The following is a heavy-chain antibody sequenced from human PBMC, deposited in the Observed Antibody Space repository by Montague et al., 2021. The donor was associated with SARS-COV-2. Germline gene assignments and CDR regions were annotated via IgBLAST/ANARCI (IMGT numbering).Heavy chain of an antibody. D-gene: IGHD6-19*01. V-gene: IGHV3-23*01. CDR2: IFGSAAGT. Sequence: SLRLYCAASGFAFNNFAMSWVRQAPGKGLEWVSSIFGSAAGTYYGDSVKGRFTISRDNSKNTLYLQMNSLRAEDTAKYYCAKQPGAGAVVYWYFDLWGRGTVVSVSS. CDR3: AKQPGAGAVVYWYFDL. J-gene: IGHJ2*01. CDR1: GFAFNNFA.